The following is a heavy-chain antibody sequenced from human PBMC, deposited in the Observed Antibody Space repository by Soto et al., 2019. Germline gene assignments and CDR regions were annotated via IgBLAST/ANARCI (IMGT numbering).Heavy chain of an antibody. V-gene: IGHV3-48*02. D-gene: IGHD3-3*01. Sequence: EVQLVESGGGLVQPGGSLRLSCTASGFTFSRWSMNWVRQSPGKGLEWVSYISSGSTTIYYADSVKGRFTISRDNAKNSLFLQMNSLREEDTDVYYCARVGAVPDNNWFDPWGHGTLVTVSS. CDR3: ARVGAVPDNNWFDP. CDR1: GFTFSRWS. CDR2: ISSGSTTI. J-gene: IGHJ5*02.